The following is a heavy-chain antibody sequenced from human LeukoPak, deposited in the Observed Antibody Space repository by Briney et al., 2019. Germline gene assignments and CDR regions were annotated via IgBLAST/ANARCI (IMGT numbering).Heavy chain of an antibody. CDR2: ISTNYGNT. D-gene: IGHD1-7*01. CDR3: ARSAKLRVVSYFDY. V-gene: IGHV1-18*01. J-gene: IGHJ4*02. Sequence: ASVKVSCKASGYTFTKFGVNWVRQGPGQGLEWMGWISTNYGNTNYAQQLQGRVTMTIDTSTSTAYMELRSLRSEDTAVYYCARSAKLRVVSYFDYWGQGTLVTVSS. CDR1: GYTFTKFG.